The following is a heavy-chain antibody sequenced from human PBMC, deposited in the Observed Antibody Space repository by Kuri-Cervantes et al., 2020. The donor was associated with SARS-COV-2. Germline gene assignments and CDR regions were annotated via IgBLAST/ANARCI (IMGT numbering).Heavy chain of an antibody. J-gene: IGHJ6*02. Sequence: LSLTCAASGFTFSSYGMHWLRQAPGKGLEWVAVISYDGSNKYYADSVKGRFTISRDNSKNTLYLQMNSLRAEDTAVYYCAKDRDCGGGSCYDYYYYGMDVWGQGTTVTVSS. CDR3: AKDRDCGGGSCYDYYYYGMDV. V-gene: IGHV3-30*18. CDR2: ISYDGSNK. D-gene: IGHD2-15*01. CDR1: GFTFSSYG.